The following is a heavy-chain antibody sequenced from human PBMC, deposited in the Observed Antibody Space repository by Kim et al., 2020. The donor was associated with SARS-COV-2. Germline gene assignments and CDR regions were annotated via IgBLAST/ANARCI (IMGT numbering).Heavy chain of an antibody. Sequence: SETLSLTCTVSGGSISSSSYYWGWIRQPPGKGLEWIGSIYYSGSTYYNPSLKSRVTISVDTSKNQFSLKLSYVTAADTAVDYWARDIRGALRGIVVVPAATFDPWGQGTLVTVSS. V-gene: IGHV4-39*02. J-gene: IGHJ5*02. D-gene: IGHD2-2*01. CDR3: ARDIRGALRGIVVVPAATFDP. CDR1: GGSISSSSYY. CDR2: IYYSGST.